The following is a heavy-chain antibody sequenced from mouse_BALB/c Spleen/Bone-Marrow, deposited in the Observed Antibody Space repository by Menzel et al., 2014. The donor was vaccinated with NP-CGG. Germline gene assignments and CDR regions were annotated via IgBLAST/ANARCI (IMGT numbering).Heavy chain of an antibody. J-gene: IGHJ3*01. CDR2: INPSTGYT. Sequence: VQLQQSGAELAKPGASVKMSCKASGYTFTSYWMHWVKQRPGQGLAWIGYINPSTGYTEYNQKFKDKATLTADKSSSTAYMQLSSLTSEDSAVYYCARGYYGSSLVYWGQGPLVTVSA. CDR3: ARGYYGSSLVY. D-gene: IGHD1-1*01. V-gene: IGHV1-7*01. CDR1: GYTFTSYW.